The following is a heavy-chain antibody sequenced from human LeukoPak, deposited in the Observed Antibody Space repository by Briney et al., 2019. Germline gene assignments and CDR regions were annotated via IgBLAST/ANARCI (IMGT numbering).Heavy chain of an antibody. CDR2: IYTSGNT. Sequence: PSETLSLTCTVSGGSISSGSYYWSWIRQPAGKGLEWIGRIYTSGNTNYNPSLKSRVTISVDTSKNQFSLKLNSVTAADTAVYYCARVSFIPFFSAFEYTPIFGAFDIWGQGTMVTVSS. J-gene: IGHJ3*02. V-gene: IGHV4-61*02. CDR1: GGSISSGSYY. CDR3: ARVSFIPFFSAFEYTPIFGAFDI. D-gene: IGHD6-6*01.